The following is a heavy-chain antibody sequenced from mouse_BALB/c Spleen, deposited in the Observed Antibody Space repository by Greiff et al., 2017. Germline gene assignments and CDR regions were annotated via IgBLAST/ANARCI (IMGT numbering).Heavy chain of an antibody. J-gene: IGHJ3*01. V-gene: IGHV5-9-3*01. CDR1: GFTFSSYA. CDR2: ISSGGSYT. CDR3: ARQGYYGSSYGFAY. Sequence: EVNLVESGGGLVKPGGSLKLSCAASGFTFSSYAMSWVRQTPEKRLEWVATISSGGSYTYYPDSVKGRFTISRDNAKNTLYLQMSSLRSEDTAMYYCARQGYYGSSYGFAYWGQGTLVTVSA. D-gene: IGHD1-1*01.